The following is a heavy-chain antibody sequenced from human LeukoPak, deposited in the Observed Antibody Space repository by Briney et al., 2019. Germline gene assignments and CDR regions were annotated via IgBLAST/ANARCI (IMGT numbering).Heavy chain of an antibody. CDR1: GYTFTSYG. CDR2: ISAYNGNT. D-gene: IGHD3-9*01. J-gene: IGHJ6*02. Sequence: ASVKVSCKASGYTFTSYGISWARQAPGQGLEWMGWISAYNGNTNYAQSLQGRVTMTTDTSTSTAYMEVRTLRSDDTAVYYCARDGNPYYNILTGYEDYYYGMDVWGQGTTVTVSS. V-gene: IGHV1-18*01. CDR3: ARDGNPYYNILTGYEDYYYGMDV.